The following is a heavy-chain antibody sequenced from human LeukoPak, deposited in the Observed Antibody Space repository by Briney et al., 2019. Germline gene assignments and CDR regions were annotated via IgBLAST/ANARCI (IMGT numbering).Heavy chain of an antibody. CDR2: IYYSRST. CDR1: GGSISSSGDY. V-gene: IGHV4-31*03. J-gene: IGHJ2*01. CDR3: ARCYDFWSGYYYWPEAPHWYFDL. D-gene: IGHD3-3*01. Sequence: PSETLSLTCTVSGGSISSSGDYWSWIRQHPGNGLEWIGYIYYSRSTYYNPSLKSRVTISVDTSKNQFSLKLSSVTAADTAVYYCARCYDFWSGYYYWPEAPHWYFDLWGRGTLVTVSS.